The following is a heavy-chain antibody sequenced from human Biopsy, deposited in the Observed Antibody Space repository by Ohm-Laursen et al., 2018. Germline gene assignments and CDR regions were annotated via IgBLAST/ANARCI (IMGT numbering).Heavy chain of an antibody. Sequence: TLSLTCHLSGGDINNYYWGWLRQPAGKGLEWIGRIYPGGSTNYNPSLKSRVAMSVDTSKKQLSLRLRSVTAADTAMYYCASVVLGPTNDAFDLWGQGTMVVVSS. D-gene: IGHD3-22*01. J-gene: IGHJ3*01. CDR3: ASVVLGPTNDAFDL. CDR1: GGDINNYY. CDR2: IYPGGST. V-gene: IGHV4-4*07.